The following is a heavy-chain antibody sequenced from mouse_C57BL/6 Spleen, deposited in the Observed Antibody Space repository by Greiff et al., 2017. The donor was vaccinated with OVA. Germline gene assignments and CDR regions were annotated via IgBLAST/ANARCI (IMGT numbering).Heavy chain of an antibody. CDR3: ARGDYYGSRDYAMDY. D-gene: IGHD1-1*01. CDR2: INPSSGYT. CDR1: GYTFTSYT. Sequence: QVQLKESGAELARPGASVKMSCKASGYTFTSYTMHWVKQRPGQGLEWIGYINPSSGYTKYNQKFKDKATLTADKSSSTAYMQLSSLTSEDSAVYYWARGDYYGSRDYAMDYWGQGTSVTVSS. V-gene: IGHV1-4*01. J-gene: IGHJ4*01.